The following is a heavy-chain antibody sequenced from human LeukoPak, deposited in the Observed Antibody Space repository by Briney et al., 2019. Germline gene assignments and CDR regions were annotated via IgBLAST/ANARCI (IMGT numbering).Heavy chain of an antibody. CDR3: AKDKDPWKSTSISDFDY. V-gene: IGHV3-30*02. CDR2: IRYDGSNK. D-gene: IGHD1-1*01. J-gene: IGHJ4*02. CDR1: GFTFSTYG. Sequence: PGGSLRLSCAASGFTFSTYGMHWVRQAPGKGLEGVAFIRYDGSNKYYADSVKGRFTISRDNSKNTLHLQMNSLRAEDTAVYFCAKDKDPWKSTSISDFDYWGQGTLVTVSS.